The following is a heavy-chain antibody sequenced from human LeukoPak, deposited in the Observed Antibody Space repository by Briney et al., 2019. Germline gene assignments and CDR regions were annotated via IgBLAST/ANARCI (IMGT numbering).Heavy chain of an antibody. V-gene: IGHV4-59*01. Sequence: PSETLSLTCTVSGGSISSYYWSWIRQPPGKGLEWIGYIYYTGSTNYNPSLKSRVTISVDTSKNQFSLKLSSVTAADTAVYYCARGSWYYYDSSGSAFDIWGQGTMVTVSS. J-gene: IGHJ3*02. CDR2: IYYTGST. CDR1: GGSISSYY. CDR3: ARGSWYYYDSSGSAFDI. D-gene: IGHD3-22*01.